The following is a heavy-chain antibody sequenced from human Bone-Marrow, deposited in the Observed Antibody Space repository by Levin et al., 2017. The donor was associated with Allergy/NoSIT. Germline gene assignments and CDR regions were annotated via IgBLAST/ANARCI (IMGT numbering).Heavy chain of an antibody. V-gene: IGHV3-33*03. CDR2: IWFDGTKK. J-gene: IGHJ5*01. CDR3: ATSFTIYALAPFDF. CDR1: GFTFNSYG. Sequence: GGSLRLSCIASGFTFNSYGMVWVRQTAGQGLEWVALIWFDGTKKYYSDSVEGRFTVSRDNSNNTLYLEMNSLRVDDTAVYYCATSFTIYALAPFDFWGQGALVTVSS. D-gene: IGHD3-3*01.